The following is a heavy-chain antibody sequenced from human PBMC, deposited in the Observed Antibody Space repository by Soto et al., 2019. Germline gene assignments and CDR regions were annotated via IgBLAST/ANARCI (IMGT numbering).Heavy chain of an antibody. V-gene: IGHV4-30-2*01. D-gene: IGHD2-15*01. Sequence: SETLSLTCAVSGGSISSGGYSWSWIRQPPGKGLEWIGYIYHSGSTYYNPSLKSRVTISVDTSKNQLSLKLTSVTAADTAVYYCARRRIGSGQNYYYYYGMDVWGQGTTVTVSS. CDR3: ARRRIGSGQNYYYYYGMDV. CDR2: IYHSGST. CDR1: GGSISSGGYS. J-gene: IGHJ6*02.